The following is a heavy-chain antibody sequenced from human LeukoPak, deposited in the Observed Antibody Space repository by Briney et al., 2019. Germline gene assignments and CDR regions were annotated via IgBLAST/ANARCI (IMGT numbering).Heavy chain of an antibody. CDR3: ARDPHALDY. V-gene: IGHV3-48*02. CDR1: GFTFSSYS. J-gene: IGHJ4*02. Sequence: GGSLRLSCAASGFTFSSYSMNWVRQAPGKGLEWVSYIHSGGTTIYYADSVKGRFTISRDNAKNSLYLQMNSLRDEDTAVYHCARDPHALDYWGQGTLVTVSS. CDR2: IHSGGTTI.